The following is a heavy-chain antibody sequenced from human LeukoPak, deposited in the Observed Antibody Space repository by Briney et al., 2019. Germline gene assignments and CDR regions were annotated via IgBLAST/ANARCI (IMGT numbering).Heavy chain of an antibody. CDR1: GGSISSSSYY. Sequence: SETLSLTCTVSGGSISSSSYYWGWIRQPPGKGLEWIGSIYYSGSTNYNPSLKSRVTISVDTSKNQFSLKLSSVTAADTAVYYCARRGSYYGSGSYLDWGQGTLVTVSS. CDR2: IYYSGST. CDR3: ARRGSYYGSGSYLD. J-gene: IGHJ4*02. D-gene: IGHD3-10*01. V-gene: IGHV4-39*07.